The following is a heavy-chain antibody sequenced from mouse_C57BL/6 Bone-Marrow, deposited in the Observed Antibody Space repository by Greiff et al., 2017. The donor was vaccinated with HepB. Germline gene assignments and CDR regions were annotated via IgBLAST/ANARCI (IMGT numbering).Heavy chain of an antibody. D-gene: IGHD1-1*01. Sequence: EVKVVDSGGDLVKPGGSLKLSCAASGFTFSSYGMSWVRQTPDKRLEWVATISSGGSYTYYPDSVKGRFTISRDNAKNTLYLQMSSLKSEDTAMYYCVFMSYWGQGTSVTVSS. J-gene: IGHJ4*01. V-gene: IGHV5-6*01. CDR2: ISSGGSYT. CDR3: VFMSY. CDR1: GFTFSSYG.